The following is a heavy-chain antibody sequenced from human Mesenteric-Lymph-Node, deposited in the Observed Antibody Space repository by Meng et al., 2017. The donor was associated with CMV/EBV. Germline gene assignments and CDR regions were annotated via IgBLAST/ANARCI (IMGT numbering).Heavy chain of an antibody. CDR3: ARVSFSSGWRDDAFDI. D-gene: IGHD6-19*01. Sequence: GGSLRLSCVPSGFTVSGNYMTWVRQAPGKGLEWVANIKQDGSEKYYVDSVKGRFTISRDNAKNSLYLQMNSLRAEDTAVYYCARVSFSSGWRDDAFDIWGQGTMVTVSS. V-gene: IGHV3-7*01. J-gene: IGHJ3*02. CDR1: GFTVSGNY. CDR2: IKQDGSEK.